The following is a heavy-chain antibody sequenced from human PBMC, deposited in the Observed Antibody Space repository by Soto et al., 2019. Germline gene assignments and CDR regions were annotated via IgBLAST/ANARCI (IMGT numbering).Heavy chain of an antibody. CDR2: IRSKANSYAT. CDR3: GSDKARDYYAIDV. V-gene: IGHV3-73*01. Sequence: EVQLVESGGGLVQPGGSLKLSCAASGFTFSGSAMHWVRQASGKGLAWVGRIRSKANSYATAYAASVKGRFTISRDDSKNKAYLQMNSLKTEDTAVYYCGSDKARDYYAIDVWGQGTAVTVSS. D-gene: IGHD5-18*01. J-gene: IGHJ6*02. CDR1: GFTFSGSA.